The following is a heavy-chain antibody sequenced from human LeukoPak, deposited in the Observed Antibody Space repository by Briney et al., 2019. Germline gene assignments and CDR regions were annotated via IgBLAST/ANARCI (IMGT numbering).Heavy chain of an antibody. Sequence: GGSLRLSRAASGFTFTTSWMHWFRHAPGKGLVWVSRIESDGTSTPYADSVKGRFTISRDNAKNTLYLQMNSLRAEDTAVYYCARDQYSSTWYRGAFDVWGQGTMVSVSS. CDR3: ARDQYSSTWYRGAFDV. D-gene: IGHD6-13*01. CDR2: IESDGTST. CDR1: GFTFTTSW. J-gene: IGHJ3*01. V-gene: IGHV3-74*01.